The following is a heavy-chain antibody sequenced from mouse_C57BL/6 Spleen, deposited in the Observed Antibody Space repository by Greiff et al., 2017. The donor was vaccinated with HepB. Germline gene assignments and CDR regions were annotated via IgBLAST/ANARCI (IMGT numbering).Heavy chain of an antibody. CDR2: ILPGSGST. Sequence: VKLQQSGAELMKPGASVKLSCKATGYTFTGYWIEWVKQRPGHGLEWIGEILPGSGSTNYNEKFKGKATFTADTSSNTAYMQLSSLTTEDSAIYYCARRDYYSNYGGFYFDYWGQGTTLTVSS. CDR1: GYTFTGYW. CDR3: ARRDYYSNYGGFYFDY. D-gene: IGHD2-5*01. J-gene: IGHJ2*01. V-gene: IGHV1-9*01.